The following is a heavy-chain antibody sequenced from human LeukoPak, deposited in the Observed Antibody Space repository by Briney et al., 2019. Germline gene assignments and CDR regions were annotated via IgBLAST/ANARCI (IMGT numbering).Heavy chain of an antibody. V-gene: IGHV7-4-1*02. CDR2: INTNTGNP. Sequence: ASVKVSCKASGYTFTSYAMNWVRQAPGQGLEWMGWINTNTGNPTYAQGFTGRFVFSLDTSVSTAYLQISSLKAEDTAVYYCARGRITIFGVGEGWFDPWGQGTLVTVSS. CDR1: GYTFTSYA. J-gene: IGHJ5*02. D-gene: IGHD3-3*01. CDR3: ARGRITIFGVGEGWFDP.